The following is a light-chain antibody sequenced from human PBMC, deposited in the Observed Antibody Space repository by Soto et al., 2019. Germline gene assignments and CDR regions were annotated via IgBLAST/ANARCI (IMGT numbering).Light chain of an antibody. CDR3: QQRYNWPPIT. Sequence: IVLTQSPGTLSLSPGERATLSCRASQSVSSSYLAWYQQKPGQAPRLLIYGASSRATGIPARFSGSGSGTDFTLTISSLEPEDFAIYYCQQRYNWPPITFGQGTRLEIK. J-gene: IGKJ5*01. CDR2: GAS. V-gene: IGKV3D-20*02. CDR1: QSVSSSY.